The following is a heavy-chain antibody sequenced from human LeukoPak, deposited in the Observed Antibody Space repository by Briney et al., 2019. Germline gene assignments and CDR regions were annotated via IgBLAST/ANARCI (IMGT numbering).Heavy chain of an antibody. J-gene: IGHJ5*02. CDR2: ISGYNGNT. D-gene: IGHD3-16*02. V-gene: IGHV1-18*01. CDR3: ARDPALYVWGSYRSSLLEA. CDR1: GYTFTSNG. Sequence: ASVKVSCKASGYTFTSNGISWVRQAPGQGLEWMGWISGYNGNTNYAQKFQGRVTMTTDTSTSTAYMELRSLRSDDTAVYYCARDPALYVWGSYRSSLLEAWGQGTLVTVSS.